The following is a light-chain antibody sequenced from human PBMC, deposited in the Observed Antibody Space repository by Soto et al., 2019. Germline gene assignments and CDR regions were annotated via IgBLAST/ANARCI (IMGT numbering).Light chain of an antibody. CDR2: EVG. J-gene: IGLJ2*01. CDR1: SSDIGGYNY. V-gene: IGLV2-14*01. Sequence: QSGLTQPASVSGSPGQSITISCTGTSSDIGGYNYVSWYQQHPDKAPKLMIYEVGNRPSGVSDRFSASKSGNTASLTISGLQAEDEADYYCSSFATSNTQVVGGGTKLTVL. CDR3: SSFATSNTQV.